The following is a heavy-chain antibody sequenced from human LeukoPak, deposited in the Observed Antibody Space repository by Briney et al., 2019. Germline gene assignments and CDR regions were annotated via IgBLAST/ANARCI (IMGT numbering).Heavy chain of an antibody. CDR1: GFTVSSNY. CDR2: MYSGGST. CDR3: AKGQETESRLDS. J-gene: IGHJ4*02. Sequence: GGSLRLSCAASGFTVSSNYMSWVRQAPGKGLEWVSVMYSGGSTFYADSVKGRFTISRDNSKNTLYLQMNSLRAEDTALYYCAKGQETESRLDSWGQGTLVTVSS. D-gene: IGHD1-1*01. V-gene: IGHV3-53*01.